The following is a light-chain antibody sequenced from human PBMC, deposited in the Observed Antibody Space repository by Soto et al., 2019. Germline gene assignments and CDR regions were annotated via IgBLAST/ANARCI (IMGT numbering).Light chain of an antibody. CDR1: STDVGGYNY. CDR3: SSYTRDKTVL. J-gene: IGLJ2*01. Sequence: ALTQPASVSGSPGQSITISCTGSSTDVGGYNYVSWHQQHPGKAPKLMIFDVTKRPSGVSNRFSGSKSGDTASLTISGLQAEDEADYYCSSYTRDKTVLFGGGTKVTVL. V-gene: IGLV2-14*03. CDR2: DVT.